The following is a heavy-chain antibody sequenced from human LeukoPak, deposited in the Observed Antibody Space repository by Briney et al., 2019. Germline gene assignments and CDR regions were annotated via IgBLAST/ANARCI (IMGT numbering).Heavy chain of an antibody. CDR3: AKDRTVGASYWYFDL. J-gene: IGHJ2*01. Sequence: PGRSLRLFCAASGFTFSSYGMHWVRQAPGKGLEWVAVISDDGSNKYYVDSVKGRFTISRDNSKNTLFLHMNTLRAEDTAIYYCAKDRTVGASYWYFDLWGRGTLVTVSS. CDR1: GFTFSSYG. V-gene: IGHV3-30*18. D-gene: IGHD1-26*01. CDR2: ISDDGSNK.